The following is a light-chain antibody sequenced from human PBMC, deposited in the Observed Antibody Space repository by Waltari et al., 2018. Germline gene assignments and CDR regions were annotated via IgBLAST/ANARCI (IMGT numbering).Light chain of an antibody. V-gene: IGLV1-44*01. CDR1: SSNIGGNT. CDR3: AAWDDILNGWV. CDR2: NNN. J-gene: IGLJ3*02. Sequence: HSVLTQPPSASGTPGRRVTISCSGGSSNIGGNTVNWYQQLPGTAPKLLIHNNNQRPAGVPDRLSGSKSATSASLAISGLQSEDEADYYCAAWDDILNGWVFGGGTKLTVL.